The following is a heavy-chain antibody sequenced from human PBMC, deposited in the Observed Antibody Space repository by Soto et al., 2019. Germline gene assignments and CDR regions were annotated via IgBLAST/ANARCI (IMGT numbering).Heavy chain of an antibody. CDR3: ARDQWYSSGHGMDV. CDR2: ISGSGSST. CDR1: GFTFSSYA. D-gene: IGHD6-19*01. V-gene: IGHV3-23*01. Sequence: GGSLRLSCGASGFTFSSYAMSWVRQAPGKGLEWVSAISGSGSSTYYADSVKGRFTISRDNAKNSLYLQMNSLRAEDTAVYYCARDQWYSSGHGMDVWGQGTTVTVSS. J-gene: IGHJ6*02.